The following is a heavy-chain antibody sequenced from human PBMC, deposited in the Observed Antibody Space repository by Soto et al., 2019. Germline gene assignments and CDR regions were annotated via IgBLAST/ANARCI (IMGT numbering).Heavy chain of an antibody. CDR3: AKVERSIKGWFDS. Sequence: EVQLLESGGGLVQPGGSPRLSCAASGFTFSTSAMSWVRQAPGKGLEWVSTISGSGAYTYYADSVRGRFTISRDNSKNPVYLQMNSLRAEDAAVHYCAKVERSIKGWFDSWGQGTLVTVSS. J-gene: IGHJ5*01. CDR2: ISGSGAYT. D-gene: IGHD1-1*01. V-gene: IGHV3-23*01. CDR1: GFTFSTSA.